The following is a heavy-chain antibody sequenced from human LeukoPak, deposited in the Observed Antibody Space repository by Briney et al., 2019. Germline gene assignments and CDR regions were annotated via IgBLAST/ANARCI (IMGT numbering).Heavy chain of an antibody. CDR3: ARHDGSSWYLNY. V-gene: IGHV5-51*07. CDR1: GYSFTTYW. D-gene: IGHD6-13*01. J-gene: IGHJ4*02. CDR2: IYPGDSDT. Sequence: GESLKISCKGSGYSFTTYWIGWVHQMSGKGLEWMGVIYPGDSDTRYSPSFQGQVTISADKSISTAYLQWSSLKASDTAMYYCARHDGSSWYLNYWGQGTLVTVSS.